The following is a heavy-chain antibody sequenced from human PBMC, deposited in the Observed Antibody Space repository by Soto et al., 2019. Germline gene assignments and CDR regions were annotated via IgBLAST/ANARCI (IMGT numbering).Heavy chain of an antibody. CDR2: ISSSSSYI. J-gene: IGHJ4*02. D-gene: IGHD3-10*01. CDR1: GFTFTSYS. CDR3: ARGGSGSGCYAH. Sequence: EVQLVESGGGLVKPGGSLRLSCAASGFTFTSYSMNWVRQAPGKGLEWVSSISSSSSYIYYADSVKGRFTISRDNAKNSLYLQMNSLRAEDTAVYYCARGGSGSGCYAHWGQGTLVTVSS. V-gene: IGHV3-21*01.